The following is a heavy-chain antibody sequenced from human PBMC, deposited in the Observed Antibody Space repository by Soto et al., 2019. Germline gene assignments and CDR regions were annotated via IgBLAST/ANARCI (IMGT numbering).Heavy chain of an antibody. J-gene: IGHJ4*02. Sequence: QITLKESGPTLVKPTQTLTLTCTFSGFSLSTSGVGVGWIRQPPGKALEWLALLYWDDDQRYSPSLTSRLTITKDSSIIRLDLTMTNMDPVNIATYYPAHRPAYCRSGSCFSGFDYWGQGTLVTVSS. D-gene: IGHD2-15*01. CDR1: GFSLSTSGVG. CDR2: LYWDDDQ. CDR3: AHRPAYCRSGSCFSGFDY. V-gene: IGHV2-5*02.